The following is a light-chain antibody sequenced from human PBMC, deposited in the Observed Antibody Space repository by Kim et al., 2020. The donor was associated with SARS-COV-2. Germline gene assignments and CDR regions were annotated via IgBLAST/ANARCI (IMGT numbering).Light chain of an antibody. J-gene: IGLJ1*01. CDR2: DVS. CDR3: SSYAGRPPYV. V-gene: IGLV2-11*01. Sequence: QSALTQPRSVSGSPGQSVTISCTGTSSDVGGYNYVSWYQQHPGKAPKLMIYDVSKRPSGVPDRFSGSKSGNTASLTVSGLQAEDEADYYCSSYAGRPPYVFGTGTKVTVL. CDR1: SSDVGGYNY.